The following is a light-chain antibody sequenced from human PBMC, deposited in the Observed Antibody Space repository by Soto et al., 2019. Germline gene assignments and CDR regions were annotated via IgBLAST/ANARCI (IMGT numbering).Light chain of an antibody. CDR2: GAS. CDR1: QSVVSTA. J-gene: IGKJ3*01. CDR3: QYYGSSTGFT. V-gene: IGKV3-20*01. Sequence: EIVLTQSPGTLSLSPGERATLSCRASQSVVSTAVVWYQKKPGQAPRLLIYGASNRGPGIPDRFSGSGAGTDFTLTISRLDPEDFAVYYCQYYGSSTGFTLGPGTKVDIK.